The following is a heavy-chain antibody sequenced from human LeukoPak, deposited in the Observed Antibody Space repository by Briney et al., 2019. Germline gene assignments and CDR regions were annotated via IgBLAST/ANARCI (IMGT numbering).Heavy chain of an antibody. CDR1: GLTFSSYG. CDR3: ARDGYSSSSGPVVDAFDI. CDR2: ISYDGSNK. D-gene: IGHD6-13*01. V-gene: IGHV3-30*19. Sequence: PGGSLRLSCAASGLTFSSYGMHWVRKAPGKGLGWVAVISYDGSNKYYADSVKGRFTISRDNSKNTLYLQMNSLRAEDTAVYYCARDGYSSSSGPVVDAFDIWGQGTMVTVSS. J-gene: IGHJ3*02.